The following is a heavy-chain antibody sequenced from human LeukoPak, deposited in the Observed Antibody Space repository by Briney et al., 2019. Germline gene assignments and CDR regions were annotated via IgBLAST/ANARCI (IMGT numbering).Heavy chain of an antibody. CDR1: GYTFTVYF. CDR2: INPNSGGT. CDR3: ASLAAAGTTFDY. V-gene: IGHV1-2*02. Sequence: ASVKVSFKASGYTFTVYFMHWVRQAPGQGLEWMGWINPNSGGTNYAQKFQGRVTMTRDTSISTAYMELSRLRSDDTAVYYCASLAAAGTTFDYWGQGTLVTVSS. J-gene: IGHJ4*02. D-gene: IGHD6-13*01.